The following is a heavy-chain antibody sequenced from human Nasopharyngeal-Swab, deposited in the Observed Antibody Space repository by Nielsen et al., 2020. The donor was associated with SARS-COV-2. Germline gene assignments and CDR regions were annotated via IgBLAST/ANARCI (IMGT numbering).Heavy chain of an antibody. D-gene: IGHD6-19*01. CDR1: GFTFSNAW. CDR3: TTDRAGPYYYYGIDV. V-gene: IGHV3-15*01. J-gene: IGHJ6*02. Sequence: GESLKISCAASGFTFSNAWMSWVRQAPGKGLEWVGRIKSKTDGGTTDYAAPVKGRFTISRDDSKNTLYLQMNSLKTEDTAVYYCTTDRAGPYYYYGIDVWGQGTTVTVSS. CDR2: IKSKTDGGTT.